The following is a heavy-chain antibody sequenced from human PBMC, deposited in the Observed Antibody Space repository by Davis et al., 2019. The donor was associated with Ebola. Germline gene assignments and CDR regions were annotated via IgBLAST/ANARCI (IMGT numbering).Heavy chain of an antibody. V-gene: IGHV3-21*01. CDR3: ASTTGFYYYYGMDV. CDR1: GFSLNNYN. D-gene: IGHD4-17*01. CDR2: ISTSGNYM. Sequence: GESLKISCAASGFSLNNYNMNWVRQAPGKGLEWVSYISTSGNYMYYADSVKGRFTVSRDNAKNSLYLQMNSLRAEDTAVYYCASTTGFYYYYGMDVWGQGTTVTVSS. J-gene: IGHJ6*02.